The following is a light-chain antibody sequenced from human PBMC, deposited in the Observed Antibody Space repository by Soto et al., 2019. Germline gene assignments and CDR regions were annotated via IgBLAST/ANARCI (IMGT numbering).Light chain of an antibody. CDR2: AAS. V-gene: IGKV1-12*01. Sequence: DIQMTQSPSSVSASVGDRVTITCRSSQVMSSWLAWYQQKPGKAPKLLIFAASTLQSGVPSRFSGSGSRTDFTLTITSLQPEDIGTYYCQQTDTWPSTFGQGTRLEIK. CDR3: QQTDTWPST. J-gene: IGKJ5*01. CDR1: QVMSSW.